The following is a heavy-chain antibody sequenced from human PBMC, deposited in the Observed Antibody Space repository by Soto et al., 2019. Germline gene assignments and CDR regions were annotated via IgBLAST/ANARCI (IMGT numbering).Heavy chain of an antibody. V-gene: IGHV3-74*01. D-gene: IGHD2-2*02. J-gene: IGHJ4*02. CDR2: ISGDGGST. CDR3: ARAGLYASGAS. CDR1: GFTFSSYL. Sequence: GGSLTLSCTDSGFTFSSYLMYWFRQAPGKGLVWVSGISGDGGSTTHADSVKGRFTISRDNAKNTLYLQMNTLRVEDPALYYCARAGLYASGASWGQGTLVTGSS.